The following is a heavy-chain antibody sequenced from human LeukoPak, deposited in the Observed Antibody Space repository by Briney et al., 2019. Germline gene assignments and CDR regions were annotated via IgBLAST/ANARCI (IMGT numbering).Heavy chain of an antibody. D-gene: IGHD3-10*01. CDR2: ISYDGSNK. Sequence: GGSLRLSCAASGFTFSSYAMHWVRQAPGKGLEWVAVISYDGSNKYYADSVKGRFTISRDNSKNTLYLQMNSLRAEDTAVYYCARGPVPSHQYGSGSSGWGFWYWGQGTLVTVSS. J-gene: IGHJ4*02. CDR1: GFTFSSYA. V-gene: IGHV3-30-3*01. CDR3: ARGPVPSHQYGSGSSGWGFWY.